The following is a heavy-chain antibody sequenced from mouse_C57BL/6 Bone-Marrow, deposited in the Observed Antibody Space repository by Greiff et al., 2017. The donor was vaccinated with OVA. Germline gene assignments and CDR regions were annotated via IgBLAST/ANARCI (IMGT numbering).Heavy chain of an antibody. CDR2: INPSTGGT. V-gene: IGHV1-42*01. Sequence: EVQRVESGPELVKPGASVKISCKASGYSFTGYYMNWVKQSPEKSLEWIGEINPSTGGTTYNQKFKAKATLTVDKSSSTAYMQLKSLTSEDSAVYYCESGGTSPFAYWGQGTLVTVSA. D-gene: IGHD1-1*02. CDR3: ESGGTSPFAY. J-gene: IGHJ3*01. CDR1: GYSFTGYY.